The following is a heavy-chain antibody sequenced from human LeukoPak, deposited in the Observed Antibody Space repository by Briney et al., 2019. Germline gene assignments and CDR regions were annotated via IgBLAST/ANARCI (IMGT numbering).Heavy chain of an antibody. CDR3: ARDLSPYDILTGYFDL. D-gene: IGHD3-9*01. Sequence: SVKVSCKASGGTFSSYAISWVRQAPGQGLEWMGGIIPIFGTANYAQKFQGRVTITADESTSTAYMELNSLRAEDTAVYYCARDLSPYDILTGYFDLWGQGTLVTVSS. V-gene: IGHV1-69*13. CDR1: GGTFSSYA. J-gene: IGHJ4*02. CDR2: IIPIFGTA.